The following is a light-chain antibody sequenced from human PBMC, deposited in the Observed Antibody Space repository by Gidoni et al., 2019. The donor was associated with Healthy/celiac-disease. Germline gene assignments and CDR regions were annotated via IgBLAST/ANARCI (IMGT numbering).Light chain of an antibody. CDR2: QDS. J-gene: IGLJ2*01. V-gene: IGLV3-1*01. CDR3: QAWDSSTVV. Sequence: SYELTQPPSVSVSPGQTASITCSGYKLGDKYACWYQHKPGQSPVLVIYQDSKRPSGIPERFSCSNSANTATLTISGTQAMDEADYYCQAWDSSTVVFGGGTKLPVL. CDR1: KLGDKY.